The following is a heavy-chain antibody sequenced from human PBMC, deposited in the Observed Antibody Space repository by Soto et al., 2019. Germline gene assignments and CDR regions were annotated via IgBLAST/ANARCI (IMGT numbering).Heavy chain of an antibody. Sequence: EMQLLESGGGLVQPGGSLRLSCAASGFTFSSYGMSWVRQAPGKGLEWVSAISGYGGSTFYPDSVKGRFTISRDNSKNTLFLEMIRLRAEDTAVYYCAKDTSPAGYQPPFTDWGQGTLVTVSS. CDR3: AKDTSPAGYQPPFTD. D-gene: IGHD2-2*01. V-gene: IGHV3-23*01. CDR1: GFTFSSYG. CDR2: ISGYGGST. J-gene: IGHJ4*02.